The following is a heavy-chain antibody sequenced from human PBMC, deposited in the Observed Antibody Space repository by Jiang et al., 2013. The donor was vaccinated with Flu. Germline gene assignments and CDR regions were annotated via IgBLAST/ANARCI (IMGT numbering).Heavy chain of an antibody. CDR3: ARGGNSGSYYYAFDI. Sequence: QLVESGGGLIQPGGSLRLSCAASGFTVSSNYMSWVRQAPGKGLEWVSVIYSGGSTYYADSVKGQFTISRDNSKNTLYLQMNSLRVEDTAVYYCARGGNSGSYYYAFDIWGQGTMVTVSS. J-gene: IGHJ3*02. V-gene: IGHV3-53*01. CDR2: IYSGGST. CDR1: GFTVSSNY. D-gene: IGHD1-26*01.